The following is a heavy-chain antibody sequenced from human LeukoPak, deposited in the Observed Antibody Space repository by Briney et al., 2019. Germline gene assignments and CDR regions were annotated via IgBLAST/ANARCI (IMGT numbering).Heavy chain of an antibody. Sequence: WESLRMSRAASGFTFSGYAMGWLHPAPGKGLELVSAISGSGGRRYSDDPWKDRFTICRDNSMNTLHLQMNSLRAEDTAVYYCAKGYCSNGVCYPDYWGRGTLVTVSS. D-gene: IGHD2-8*01. CDR2: ISGSGGRR. J-gene: IGHJ4*02. CDR3: AKGYCSNGVCYPDY. V-gene: IGHV3-23*01. CDR1: GFTFSGYA.